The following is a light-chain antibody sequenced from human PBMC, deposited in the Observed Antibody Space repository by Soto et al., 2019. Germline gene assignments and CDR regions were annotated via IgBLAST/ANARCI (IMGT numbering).Light chain of an antibody. J-gene: IGKJ1*01. CDR3: QQYNSYRWT. V-gene: IGKV1-5*01. CDR2: DAS. CDR1: QSISSW. Sequence: DIQMSRSPYALSASVGDKVTITCRASQSISSWLAWYQQKPGKAPKLLTYDASSLESGVPSRFSGSGSGTEFTLTISSLQPDDFATYYCQQYNSYRWTFGQGTNVDI.